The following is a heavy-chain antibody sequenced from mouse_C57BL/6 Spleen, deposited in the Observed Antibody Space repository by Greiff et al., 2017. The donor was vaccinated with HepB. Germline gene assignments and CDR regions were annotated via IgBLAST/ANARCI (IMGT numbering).Heavy chain of an antibody. CDR1: GYTFTSYG. CDR2: IYPRSGNT. V-gene: IGHV1-81*01. CDR3: AREKDYDYRFAY. D-gene: IGHD2-4*01. Sequence: QVQLKQSGAELARPGASVKLSCKASGYTFTSYGISWVKQRTGQGLEWIGEIYPRSGNTYYNEKFKGKATLTADKSSSTAYMELRSLTSEDSAVYFCAREKDYDYRFAYWGQGTLVTVSA. J-gene: IGHJ3*01.